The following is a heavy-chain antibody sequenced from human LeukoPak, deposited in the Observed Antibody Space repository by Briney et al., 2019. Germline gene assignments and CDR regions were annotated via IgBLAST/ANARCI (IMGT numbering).Heavy chain of an antibody. D-gene: IGHD2-15*01. V-gene: IGHV3-43*01. CDR1: GFTFDDYT. J-gene: IGHJ4*02. Sequence: GGSLRLSCAASGFTFDDYTMYWVRQAPGKGLEWVSLISWDGGTTYYADSVKGRFTISRDNSKNSPYPQMNSLRIEDTALYYCAKEMVVSAALDYWGQGTLVTVSS. CDR2: ISWDGGTT. CDR3: AKEMVVSAALDY.